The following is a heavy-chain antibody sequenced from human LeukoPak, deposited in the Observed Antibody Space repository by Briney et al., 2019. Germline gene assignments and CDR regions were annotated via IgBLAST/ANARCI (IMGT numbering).Heavy chain of an antibody. D-gene: IGHD2/OR15-2a*01. CDR1: GFTFSDYY. J-gene: IGHJ6*03. V-gene: IGHV3-11*04. CDR2: ISSSGSTI. CDR3: ARTSSPPDYYYDMDV. Sequence: PGGSLRLSCAASGFTFSDYYMSWIRQAPGKGLDWVSYISSSGSTIYYADSVKGRFTISRDNAKNSLYLQMNSLRAEDTAVYYCARTSSPPDYYYDMDVWGKGTMVTVSS.